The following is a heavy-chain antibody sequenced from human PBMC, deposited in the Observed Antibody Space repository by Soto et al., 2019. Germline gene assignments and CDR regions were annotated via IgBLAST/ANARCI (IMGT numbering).Heavy chain of an antibody. CDR3: AKCDSEYYYYGMDV. V-gene: IGHV3-23*01. CDR1: GFTFSSYA. Sequence: GGSLRLSCAASGFTFSSYAMSWVRQAPGKGLEWVSAISGSGGSTYYADSVKGRFTISRDNSKNTLYLQMNSLRAEDTAVYYCAKCDSEYYYYGMDVWGQGTTVTVSS. CDR2: ISGSGGST. J-gene: IGHJ6*02. D-gene: IGHD3-22*01.